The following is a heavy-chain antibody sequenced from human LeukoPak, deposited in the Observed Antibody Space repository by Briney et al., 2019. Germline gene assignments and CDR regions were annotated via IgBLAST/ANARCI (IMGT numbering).Heavy chain of an antibody. J-gene: IGHJ4*02. V-gene: IGHV1-46*01. D-gene: IGHD2-15*01. Sequence: GASVKVSCKASGYTFTSYGISWVRQAPGQGLEWMGIINPSGGSTSYAQKFQGRVTMTRDTSTSTVYMELSSLRSEDTAVYYCARPHRYCSGGSCSYFDYWGQGTLVTVSS. CDR3: ARPHRYCSGGSCSYFDY. CDR1: GYTFTSYG. CDR2: INPSGGST.